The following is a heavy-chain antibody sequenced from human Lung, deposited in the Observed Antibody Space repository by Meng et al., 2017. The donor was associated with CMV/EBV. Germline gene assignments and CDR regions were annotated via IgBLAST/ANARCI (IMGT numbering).Heavy chain of an antibody. CDR3: SRGVVHDYSNRRWDIDQ. CDR2: LIPMFGAV. V-gene: IGHV1-69*05. CDR1: GGTFSAHA. J-gene: IGHJ4*01. Sequence: SVXVSCKASGGTFSAHAISWVRQAPGQGLEWMGGLIPMFGAVNFAQNFRGRVTLTTDGSTTTAYMELRRLGYEDTALYFCSRGVVHDYSNRRWDIDQLGHRTLVTVSS. D-gene: IGHD4-11*01.